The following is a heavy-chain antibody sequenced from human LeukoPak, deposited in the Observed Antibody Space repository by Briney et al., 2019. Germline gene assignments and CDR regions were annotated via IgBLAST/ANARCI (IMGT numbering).Heavy chain of an antibody. Sequence: GGSLRLSCAASGFTFSSYWMTWVRQAPGKGLEWVASLGEDGGEKHYVDSVKGRFTISRDNGKNSLYLQMNSLRAEDTAVYYCARDRDRFFDYWGQGTLLTVSS. D-gene: IGHD3-10*01. CDR1: GFTFSSYW. CDR3: ARDRDRFFDY. CDR2: LGEDGGEK. V-gene: IGHV3-7*04. J-gene: IGHJ4*02.